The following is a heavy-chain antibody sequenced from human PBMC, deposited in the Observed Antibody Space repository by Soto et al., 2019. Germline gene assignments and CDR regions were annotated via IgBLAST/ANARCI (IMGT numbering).Heavy chain of an antibody. CDR2: ISSSSSYI. Sequence: GGSLRLSCAASGFTFSSYSMNWVRQAPGKGLEWVSSISSSSSYIYYADSVKGRFTISRDNAKNSLYLQMNSLRAEDTAVYYCARVQTTVGAFDIWGQGTMVTVSS. CDR1: GFTFSSYS. J-gene: IGHJ3*02. V-gene: IGHV3-21*01. CDR3: ARVQTTVGAFDI. D-gene: IGHD4-17*01.